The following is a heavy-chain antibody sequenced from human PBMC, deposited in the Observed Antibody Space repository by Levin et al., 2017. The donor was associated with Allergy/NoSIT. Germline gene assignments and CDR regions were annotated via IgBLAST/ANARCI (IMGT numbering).Heavy chain of an antibody. J-gene: IGHJ6*02. Sequence: GGSLRLSCAASGFTFSSYGMHWVRQAPGKGLEWVAVISYDGSNKYYADSVKGRFTISRDNSKNTLYLQMNSLRAEDTAVYYCAGGYSSSWYGYYYGMDVWGQGTTVTVSS. D-gene: IGHD6-13*01. CDR2: ISYDGSNK. CDR1: GFTFSSYG. CDR3: AGGYSSSWYGYYYGMDV. V-gene: IGHV3-30*03.